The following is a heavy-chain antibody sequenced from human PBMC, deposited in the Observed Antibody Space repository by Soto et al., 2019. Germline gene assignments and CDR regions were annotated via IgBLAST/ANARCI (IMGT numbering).Heavy chain of an antibody. CDR1: GGSISSSSYC. CDR3: ARDAPLWFGELSQ. CDR2: TYYSATT. D-gene: IGHD3-10*01. J-gene: IGHJ4*02. Sequence: PSETLSLTCTVSGGSISSSSYCWGWIRQPPGKGLEWIGYTYYSATTYYNPSLKSRVTISVDTSKNQFSLKLSSVTAADAAVYYCARDAPLWFGELSQWGQGTLVTVSS. V-gene: IGHV4-39*02.